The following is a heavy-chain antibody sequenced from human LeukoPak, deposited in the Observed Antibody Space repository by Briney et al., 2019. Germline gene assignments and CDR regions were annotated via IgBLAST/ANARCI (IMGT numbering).Heavy chain of an antibody. CDR1: GGTFSSYA. D-gene: IGHD6-13*01. Sequence: GASVKVSCKASGGTFSSYAISWVRQAPEQGLEWMGGIIPIFGTANYAQKFQGRVTITADESTSTAYMELSSLRSEDTAVYYCARTPYSDAAAGTGDYWGQGTLVTVSS. J-gene: IGHJ4*02. CDR3: ARTPYSDAAAGTGDY. V-gene: IGHV1-69*13. CDR2: IIPIFGTA.